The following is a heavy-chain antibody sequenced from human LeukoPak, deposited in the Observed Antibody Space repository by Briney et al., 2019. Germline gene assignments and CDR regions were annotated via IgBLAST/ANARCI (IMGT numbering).Heavy chain of an antibody. CDR2: INHSGST. Sequence: SETLSLTCAVYGGSFSGYYWSWIRQPPGKGLEWIGEINHSGSTNYNPSLKSRVTISVDTSKNQLSLKLSSVTAADTAVYYCARASGYLGDYWGQGTLVTVSS. CDR1: GGSFSGYY. CDR3: ARASGYLGDY. D-gene: IGHD3-3*01. V-gene: IGHV4-34*01. J-gene: IGHJ4*02.